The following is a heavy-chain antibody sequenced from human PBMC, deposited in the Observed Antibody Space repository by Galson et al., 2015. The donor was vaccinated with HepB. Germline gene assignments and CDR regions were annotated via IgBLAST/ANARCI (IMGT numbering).Heavy chain of an antibody. V-gene: IGHV4-34*01. CDR2: INHSGST. J-gene: IGHJ6*02. D-gene: IGHD1-26*01. CDR1: GGSFSGYY. Sequence: ETLSLTCAVYGGSFSGYYWSWIRQPPGKGLEWIGEINHSGSTNYNPSLKSRVTISVDTSKNQFSLKLSSVTAADTAVYYCARKLRKGPGMDVWGQGTTVTVSS. CDR3: ARKLRKGPGMDV.